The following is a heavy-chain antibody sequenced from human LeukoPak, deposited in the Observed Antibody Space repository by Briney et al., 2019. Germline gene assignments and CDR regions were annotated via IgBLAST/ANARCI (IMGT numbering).Heavy chain of an antibody. J-gene: IGHJ3*02. Sequence: PGGSLRLSCAASGFTCSDYYMSWIRQAPGKGLEWVSYISSSGSTIYYADSVKGRFTISRDNPKNTLYLQMNSLRAEDTAVYYCAKVTRITMIVVVSDAFDTWGQGTMVTVSS. CDR2: ISSSGSTI. V-gene: IGHV3-11*01. CDR3: AKVTRITMIVVVSDAFDT. CDR1: GFTCSDYY. D-gene: IGHD3-22*01.